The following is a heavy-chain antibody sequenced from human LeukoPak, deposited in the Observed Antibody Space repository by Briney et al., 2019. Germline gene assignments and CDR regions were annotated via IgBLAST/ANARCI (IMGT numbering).Heavy chain of an antibody. Sequence: GGSLRLSCAASGFTFSNYWMHWVRQAPGKGLVWVSRINTDESGTSYADSVKGRFTISRDNAKNTLYLQMNSLRAEDTAVYYCARVPTGGYYFDDWGQGTLVTVSS. J-gene: IGHJ4*02. D-gene: IGHD4-17*01. V-gene: IGHV3-74*01. CDR1: GFTFSNYW. CDR3: ARVPTGGYYFDD. CDR2: INTDESGT.